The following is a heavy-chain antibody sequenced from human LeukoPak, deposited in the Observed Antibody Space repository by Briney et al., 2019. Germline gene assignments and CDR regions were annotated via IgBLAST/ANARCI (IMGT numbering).Heavy chain of an antibody. Sequence: GGSLRLSCAGSGFSFSNFGMSWVRQAPGKGPEWVSFISGNGGRTDYAESVKGRFTISRDNSKNTLYLQVNSLRAEDTAVYYCAKGGKWDVTPFDYWGQGALVTVSS. D-gene: IGHD1-26*01. V-gene: IGHV3-23*01. J-gene: IGHJ4*02. CDR3: AKGGKWDVTPFDY. CDR1: GFSFSNFG. CDR2: ISGNGGRT.